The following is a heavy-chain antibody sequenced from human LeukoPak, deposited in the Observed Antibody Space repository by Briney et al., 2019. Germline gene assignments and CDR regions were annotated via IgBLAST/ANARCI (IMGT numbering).Heavy chain of an antibody. J-gene: IGHJ4*02. CDR3: ARSIVGPTIAEIIDD. CDR1: GYTFTVYC. CDR2: IRHNSGAQ. Sequence: GASVKVSFKCSGYTFTVYCLHWVRHAPGQGLELMGGIRHNSGAQNCAKKFQRRVTTRKATSISTAYMELSRLRSDDTAVYYCARSIVGPTIAEIIDDWGRGNLVTVSS. V-gene: IGHV1-2*02. D-gene: IGHD1-26*01.